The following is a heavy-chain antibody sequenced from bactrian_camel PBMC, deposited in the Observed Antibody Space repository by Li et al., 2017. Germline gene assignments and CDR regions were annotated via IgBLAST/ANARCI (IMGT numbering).Heavy chain of an antibody. CDR1: GYTYY. J-gene: IGHJ4*01. CDR2: ISALGGAT. V-gene: IGHV3S40*01. Sequence: DVQLVESGGGSVQAGGSPRLSCTASGYTYYMGWFRHTPGKDREGVAAISALGGATYYADSVKGRLTIFRDNAQRTVYLQMNSLEPGDTAMYYCAADYSSPRTWDTAPLQAQQYKFWGQGTQVTVS. CDR3: AADYSSPRTWDTAPLQAQQYKF. D-gene: IGHD3*01.